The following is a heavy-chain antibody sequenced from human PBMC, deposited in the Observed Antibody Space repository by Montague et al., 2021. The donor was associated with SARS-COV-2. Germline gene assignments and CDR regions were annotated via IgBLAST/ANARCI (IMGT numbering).Heavy chain of an antibody. V-gene: IGHV3-48*02. D-gene: IGHD3-3*01. Sequence: SLRLSCAASGFTFSSYSMNWVRQAPGKGLEWVSFISTSSTIYYADSVKGRFTISRDNAKNSLYLQMNSLRDEDTAVYYCARDGGTITIFGVLSMLRYFDYWGQGTLVTVSS. J-gene: IGHJ4*02. CDR2: ISTSSTI. CDR3: ARDGGTITIFGVLSMLRYFDY. CDR1: GFTFSSYS.